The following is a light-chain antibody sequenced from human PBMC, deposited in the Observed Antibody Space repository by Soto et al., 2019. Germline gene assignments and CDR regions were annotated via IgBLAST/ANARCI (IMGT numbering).Light chain of an antibody. CDR3: SSFTSSTTYV. CDR1: SSDVGGYKY. V-gene: IGLV2-14*01. J-gene: IGLJ1*01. Sequence: QSALTQPASLSGSPGQSITISCTGSSSDVGGYKYVSWYQQHPGKAPKLMIYDGSNRPSGVSNRFSGSKSGNTASLTISGLQAEDEADYYCSSFTSSTTYVFGTGTKVTVL. CDR2: DGS.